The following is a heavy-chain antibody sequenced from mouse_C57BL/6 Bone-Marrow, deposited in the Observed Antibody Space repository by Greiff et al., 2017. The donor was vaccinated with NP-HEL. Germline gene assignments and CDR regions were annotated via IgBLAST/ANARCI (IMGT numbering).Heavy chain of an antibody. Sequence: EVQLVESGPELVKPGASVKISCKASGYSFTDYNMNWVKQSNGKSLEWIGVINPNYGTTSYNQKFQGKATLTVDQSSSTAYLQLNSLTSEDSAVYCGARGWSSMDYWGQGTSVTVSS. D-gene: IGHD1-1*02. V-gene: IGHV1-39*01. CDR2: INPNYGTT. CDR3: ARGWSSMDY. CDR1: GYSFTDYN. J-gene: IGHJ4*01.